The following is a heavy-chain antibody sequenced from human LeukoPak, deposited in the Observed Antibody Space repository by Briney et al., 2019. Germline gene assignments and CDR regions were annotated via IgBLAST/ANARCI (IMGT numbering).Heavy chain of an antibody. CDR1: GGSISSSSYY. J-gene: IGHJ3*01. CDR2: IYYSGST. CDR3: ARHSAHSSTNDAFDL. Sequence: SETLSLTCTVSGGSISSSSYYWGWIRQPPGKGLEWIGSIYYSGSTYYNPSLKSRVTISVDTSKNQFSLKLSSVTAADTAVYYCARHSAHSSTNDAFDLWGQGTLVTVSS. V-gene: IGHV4-39*01. D-gene: IGHD6-13*01.